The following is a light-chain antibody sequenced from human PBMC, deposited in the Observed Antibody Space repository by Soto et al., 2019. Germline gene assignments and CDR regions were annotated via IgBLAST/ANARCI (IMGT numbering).Light chain of an antibody. J-gene: IGLJ3*02. CDR2: GVS. CDR1: SSDVGGYNY. CDR3: SSYAGSNNLGV. Sequence: QFALTQPPSASGSPGQSVTISCTGTSSDVGGYNYVSWYQQHPGKAPKLMIYGVSKRPSGVPDRFSGSKSGNTASLTVSGLQAEDEADYYCSSYAGSNNLGVFGGGTKLTVL. V-gene: IGLV2-8*01.